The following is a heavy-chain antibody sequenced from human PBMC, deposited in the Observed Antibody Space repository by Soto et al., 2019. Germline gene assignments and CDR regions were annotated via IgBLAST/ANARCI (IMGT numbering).Heavy chain of an antibody. D-gene: IGHD6-13*01. V-gene: IGHV3-53*01. CDR2: IYSGGST. Sequence: GSLRLSCAASGFTVSSNYMSWVRQAPGKGLEWVSVIYSGGSTYYADSVKGRFTISRDNSKNTLYLQMNSLRAEDTAVYYCARVAAAFNALDYWGQGTLVTVSS. CDR3: ARVAAAFNALDY. CDR1: GFTVSSNY. J-gene: IGHJ4*02.